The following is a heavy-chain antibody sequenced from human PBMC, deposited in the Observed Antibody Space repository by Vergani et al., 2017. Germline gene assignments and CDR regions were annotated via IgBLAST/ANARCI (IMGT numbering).Heavy chain of an antibody. CDR1: GASIRSSNYY. CDR2: IYYSGST. CDR3: ARHSTEEWLVKLGWIDP. J-gene: IGHJ5*02. D-gene: IGHD6-19*01. V-gene: IGHV4-39*01. Sequence: QLQLQESGPGLVKPSATLSLTCSASGASIRSSNYYWGWIRQPPGKGLEWIASIYYSGSTYYNPSLKSRVTISVDTSKNQFSLKLSSVTAADTAVYFCARHSTEEWLVKLGWIDPWGQGILVTVSS.